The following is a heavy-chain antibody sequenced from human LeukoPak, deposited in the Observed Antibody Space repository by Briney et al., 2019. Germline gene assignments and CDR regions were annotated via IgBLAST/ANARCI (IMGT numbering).Heavy chain of an antibody. CDR3: ARGKDYGSGSPTTLDY. J-gene: IGHJ4*02. CDR1: GDSVSSNSAA. Sequence: SQTLSLTCAISGDSVSSNSAAWNWIRQSPSRGLEWLGRTYYRSKWYNDYAVSVKSRITINPDTSKNQFSLQLNSVTPEDTAVYYCARGKDYGSGSPTTLDYWGQGTLVTVSS. V-gene: IGHV6-1*01. D-gene: IGHD3-10*01. CDR2: TYYRSKWYN.